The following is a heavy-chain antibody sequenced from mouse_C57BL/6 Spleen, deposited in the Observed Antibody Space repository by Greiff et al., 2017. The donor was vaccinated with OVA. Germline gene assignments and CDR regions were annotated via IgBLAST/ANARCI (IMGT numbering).Heavy chain of an antibody. Sequence: EVKLMESGEGLVKPGGSLKLSCAASGFTFSSYAMSWVRQTPEKRLEWVAYISSGGDYIYYADTVKGRFTISRDNARNTLYLQMSSLKTEDTAMYYCTRRPFYFDAMDYWGQGTSVTVSS. V-gene: IGHV5S21*01. D-gene: IGHD2-1*01. J-gene: IGHJ4*01. CDR2: ISSGGDYI. CDR1: GFTFSSYA. CDR3: TRRPFYFDAMDY.